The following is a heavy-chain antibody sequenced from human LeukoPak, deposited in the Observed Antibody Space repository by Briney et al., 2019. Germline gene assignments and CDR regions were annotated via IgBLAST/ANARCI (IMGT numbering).Heavy chain of an antibody. V-gene: IGHV5-51*01. CDR2: IYPGDADT. J-gene: IGHJ3*02. D-gene: IGHD1-26*01. CDR1: GSIFANYW. Sequence: GGSLQISGKDIGSIFANYWFGGVRQLPGKGREWIGVIYPGDADTKYSPSCQGHVTFSADKSGSTGYLKWSSVRAAATAMYYCARRSYVGSASAFDIWGQGTMVTVSS. CDR3: ARRSYVGSASAFDI.